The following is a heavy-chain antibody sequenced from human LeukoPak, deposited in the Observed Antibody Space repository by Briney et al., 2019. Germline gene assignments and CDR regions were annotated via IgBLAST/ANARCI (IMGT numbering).Heavy chain of an antibody. CDR1: GYTFSGYY. Sequence: ASVKVSCKASGYTFSGYYMHWVRQAPGQGLEWMGWINPNSGGTNYAQKFQGRVTMTRDTSISTAYMELIRLRSADTAVYYCARVGRAFMARSSFFDYWGQGTLVTVSS. J-gene: IGHJ4*02. D-gene: IGHD6-6*01. CDR2: INPNSGGT. V-gene: IGHV1-2*02. CDR3: ARVGRAFMARSSFFDY.